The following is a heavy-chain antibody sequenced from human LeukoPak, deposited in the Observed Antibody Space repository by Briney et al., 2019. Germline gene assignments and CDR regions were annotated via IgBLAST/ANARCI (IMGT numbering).Heavy chain of an antibody. D-gene: IGHD6-13*01. CDR3: ARAWTWQLVDY. CDR2: INHSGST. Sequence: PSETLSLTCAVYGGSFSGYYWSWIRQPPGKGLEWIGEINHSGSTNYNPSLKSRVTISVDTSKNQFSLKLSSVTAADTAVYYCARAWTWQLVDYWGQGTLVTVSS. CDR1: GGSFSGYY. J-gene: IGHJ4*02. V-gene: IGHV4-34*01.